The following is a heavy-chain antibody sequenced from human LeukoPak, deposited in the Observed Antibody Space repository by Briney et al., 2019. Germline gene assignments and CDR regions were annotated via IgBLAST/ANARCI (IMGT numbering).Heavy chain of an antibody. D-gene: IGHD6-13*01. V-gene: IGHV1-69*04. CDR2: IIPILGIA. J-gene: IGHJ3*02. CDR3: ASSRQQLADDAFDI. CDR1: GYTFTSYD. Sequence: ASVKVSCKASGYTFTSYDINWVRQATGQGLEWMGRIIPILGIANYAQKFQGRVTITADKSTSTAYMELSSLRSEDTAVYYCASSRQQLADDAFDIWGQGTMVTVSS.